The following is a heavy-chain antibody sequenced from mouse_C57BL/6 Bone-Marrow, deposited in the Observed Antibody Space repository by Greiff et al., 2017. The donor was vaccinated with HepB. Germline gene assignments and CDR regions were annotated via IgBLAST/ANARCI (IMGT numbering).Heavy chain of an antibody. Sequence: QVQLQHSGPELVKPGASVKLSCKASGYTFTSYDINWVKQRPGQGLEWIGWIYPRDGSTKYNEKFKGKATLTVDTSSSTAYMELHSLTSEDSAVYFCASRDSSGPYYAMDYWGQGTSVTVSS. CDR2: IYPRDGST. CDR1: GYTFTSYD. J-gene: IGHJ4*01. V-gene: IGHV1-85*01. D-gene: IGHD3-2*02. CDR3: ASRDSSGPYYAMDY.